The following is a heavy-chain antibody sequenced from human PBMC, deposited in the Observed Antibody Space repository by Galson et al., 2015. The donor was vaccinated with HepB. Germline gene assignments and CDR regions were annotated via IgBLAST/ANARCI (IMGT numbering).Heavy chain of an antibody. D-gene: IGHD6-13*01. Sequence: PALVKPTQTLTLTCTFSGFSLSTSGMCVSWIRQPPGKALEWLARIDWDDDKYYSTSLKTRLTISKDTSKNQVVLTMTNMDPVDTATYYCARTRIAAAGYNWFDPWGQGTLVTVSS. CDR1: GFSLSTSGMC. J-gene: IGHJ5*02. V-gene: IGHV2-70*11. CDR2: IDWDDDK. CDR3: ARTRIAAAGYNWFDP.